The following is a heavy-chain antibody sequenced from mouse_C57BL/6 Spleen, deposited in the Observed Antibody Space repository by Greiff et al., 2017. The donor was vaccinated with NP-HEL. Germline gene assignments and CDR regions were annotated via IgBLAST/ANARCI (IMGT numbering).Heavy chain of an antibody. D-gene: IGHD1-1*01. CDR2: ISSGGSYT. V-gene: IGHV5-6*01. CDR1: GFTFSSYG. Sequence: EVQLVESGGDLVKPGGSLKLSCAASGFTFSSYGMSWVRQTPDKRLEWVATISSGGSYTYYPDSVKGRFTISRDNAKNTLYLQMSSLKSEDTAIYYCPRHYYGSSYDWYFDVWGTGTTVTVSS. J-gene: IGHJ1*03. CDR3: PRHYYGSSYDWYFDV.